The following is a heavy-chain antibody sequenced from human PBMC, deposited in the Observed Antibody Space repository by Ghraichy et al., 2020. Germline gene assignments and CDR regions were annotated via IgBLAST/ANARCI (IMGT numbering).Heavy chain of an antibody. J-gene: IGHJ5*02. CDR3: ARVVDTANNWFDP. D-gene: IGHD5-18*01. V-gene: IGHV3-53*01. CDR1: GFTVSSNY. Sequence: GGSLRLSCAASGFTVSSNYMSWVRQAPGKGLEWVSVIYSGGSTYYADSVKGRFTISRDNSKNTLYLQMNSLRAEDTAVYYCARVVDTANNWFDPWGQGTLVTVSS. CDR2: IYSGGST.